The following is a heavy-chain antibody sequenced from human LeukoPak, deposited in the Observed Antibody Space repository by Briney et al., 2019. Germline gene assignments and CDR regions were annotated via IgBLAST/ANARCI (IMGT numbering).Heavy chain of an antibody. J-gene: IGHJ4*02. Sequence: SETLSLTCTVSGGSISSGEYYWSWIRQPPGKGLEWIGEINHSGSTNYNPSLKSRVTISVDTSKNQFSLKLSSVTAADTAVYYCARGRKTGYYYDSSGYYDRYYFDYWGQGTLVTVSS. CDR3: ARGRKTGYYYDSSGYYDRYYFDY. CDR2: INHSGST. CDR1: GGSISSGEYY. D-gene: IGHD3-22*01. V-gene: IGHV4-39*07.